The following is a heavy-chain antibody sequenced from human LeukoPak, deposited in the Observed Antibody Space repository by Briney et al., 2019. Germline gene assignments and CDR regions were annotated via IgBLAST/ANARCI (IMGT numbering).Heavy chain of an antibody. CDR1: GGSINSYY. CDR2: ISYSGST. D-gene: IGHD3-16*01. CDR3: ARAVSQGGYYYYYGLDV. J-gene: IGHJ6*02. Sequence: SETLSLTCTVSGGSINSYYWSWIRQPPGKGLEWVGHISYSGSTNYSPSLKSRVTISLGTSKNQFSLKLTSVTAADAAVYYCARAVSQGGYYYYYGLDVWGQGTTVTVSS. V-gene: IGHV4-59*01.